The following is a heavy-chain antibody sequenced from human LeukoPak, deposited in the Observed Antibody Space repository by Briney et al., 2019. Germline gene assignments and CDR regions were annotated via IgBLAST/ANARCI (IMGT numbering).Heavy chain of an antibody. J-gene: IGHJ4*02. Sequence: PGGSLRLSCAASGFTFSSYWMSWVHQAPGKGLEWVANIKQDGSEKYYVDSVKGRFTISRDNAKNSLYLQMNSLRAEDTAVYYCARATYGPGSYFAVNLDYWGQGTLVTVSS. D-gene: IGHD3-10*01. CDR2: IKQDGSEK. V-gene: IGHV3-7*01. CDR3: ARATYGPGSYFAVNLDY. CDR1: GFTFSSYW.